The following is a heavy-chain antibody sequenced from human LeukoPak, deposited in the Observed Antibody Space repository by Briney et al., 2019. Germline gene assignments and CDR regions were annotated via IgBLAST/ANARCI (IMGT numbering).Heavy chain of an antibody. CDR2: IYNGANT. CDR1: GASFSSASY. CDR3: ARSRAFNSGAFDP. J-gene: IGHJ5*02. V-gene: IGHV4-61*01. D-gene: IGHD1-26*01. Sequence: SETLSLTCTVSGASFSSASYWTWIRQPPGKGVEWIAHIYNGANTNYNPSLKSRVTISVDTSKNQFSLRLNSVTAADTAVYYCARSRAFNSGAFDPWGQGSLVTVSS.